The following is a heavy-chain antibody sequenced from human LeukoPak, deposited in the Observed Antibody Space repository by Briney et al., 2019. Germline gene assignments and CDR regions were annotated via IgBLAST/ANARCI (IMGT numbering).Heavy chain of an antibody. CDR1: GFTFSSYA. J-gene: IGHJ4*02. V-gene: IGHV3-23*01. CDR2: ISKSDGST. CDR3: ARGALIPDF. Sequence: GALRLSCAASGFTFSSYAMTWVRQAPGKGLAWVSSISKSDGSTYYADSVKGRFTISRDNSKNTVYLHMDSLRVEDTAIYYSARGALIPDFRGQGTLVTVSS. D-gene: IGHD2-21*01.